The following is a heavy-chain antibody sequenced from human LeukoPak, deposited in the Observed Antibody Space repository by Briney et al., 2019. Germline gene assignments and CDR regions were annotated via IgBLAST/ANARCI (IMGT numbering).Heavy chain of an antibody. CDR2: ISSSSSYI. J-gene: IGHJ4*02. D-gene: IGHD5-18*01. CDR1: GFTFSSYS. CDR3: ARDRRPLVDTAMVLSFDY. Sequence: GGSLRLSCAAFGFTFSSYSMNWVRQAPGKGLEWVSSISSSSSYIYYADSVKGRFTISRDNAKNSLYLQMNSLRAEDTAVYYCARDRRPLVDTAMVLSFDYWGQGTLVTVSS. V-gene: IGHV3-21*01.